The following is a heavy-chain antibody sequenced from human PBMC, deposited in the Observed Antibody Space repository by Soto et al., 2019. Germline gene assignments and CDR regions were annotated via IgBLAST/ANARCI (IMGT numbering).Heavy chain of an antibody. CDR1: GYTFTGYY. Sequence: QVQLVQSGAEVKKPGASVKVSCKASGYTFTGYYMHWVRQAPGQGLEWMGWINPNSGGTNYAKKFQGWVTMTRDTSISSADMELSRLRSDGTAVYYCARGALNYYGSGNHFDYWGQGTLVTVSS. CDR2: INPNSGGT. J-gene: IGHJ4*02. V-gene: IGHV1-2*04. CDR3: ARGALNYYGSGNHFDY. D-gene: IGHD3-10*01.